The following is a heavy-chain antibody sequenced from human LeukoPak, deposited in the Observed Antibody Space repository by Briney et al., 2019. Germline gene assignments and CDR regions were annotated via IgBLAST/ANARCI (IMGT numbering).Heavy chain of an antibody. V-gene: IGHV3-30-3*01. CDR1: GFTFSSYA. Sequence: PGGSLRLSCAASGFTFSSYAMHWVRQAPGKGLEWVAVISYDGSNKYYADSVKGRFTISRGNSKNTLYLQMNSLRAEDTAVYYCARGILTAKGAFDIWGQGTMVTVSS. J-gene: IGHJ3*02. CDR2: ISYDGSNK. D-gene: IGHD3-9*01. CDR3: ARGILTAKGAFDI.